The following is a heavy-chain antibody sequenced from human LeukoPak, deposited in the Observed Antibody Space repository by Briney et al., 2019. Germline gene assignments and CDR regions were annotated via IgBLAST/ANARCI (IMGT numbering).Heavy chain of an antibody. Sequence: SENLSLTCTVSGGSISSSSYYWGWIRQPPGKGLEWIGSIYYSGSTYYNPSLKSRVTISVDTSKNQFSLKLSSVTAADTAVYYCARDHDRLDNWFDPWGQGTLVTVSS. CDR2: IYYSGST. CDR3: ARDHDRLDNWFDP. V-gene: IGHV4-39*07. D-gene: IGHD1-1*01. CDR1: GGSISSSSYY. J-gene: IGHJ5*02.